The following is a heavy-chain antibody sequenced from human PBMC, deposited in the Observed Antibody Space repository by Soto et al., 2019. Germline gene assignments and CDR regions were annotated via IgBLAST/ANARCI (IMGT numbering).Heavy chain of an antibody. CDR1: GYTFTSYG. J-gene: IGHJ4*02. D-gene: IGHD5-18*01. V-gene: IGHV1-18*01. CDR2: ISAYNGNT. Sequence: QVQLVQSGAEVKKPGASVKVSCEASGYTFTSYGISWVRQAPGEGLEWMGWISAYNGNTNYAQKLQGRVTMTTDTSTSTAYMELRSLRSDDTAVYYCASSLLVGYGLEGESDWGQGTLVTVSS. CDR3: ASSLLVGYGLEGESD.